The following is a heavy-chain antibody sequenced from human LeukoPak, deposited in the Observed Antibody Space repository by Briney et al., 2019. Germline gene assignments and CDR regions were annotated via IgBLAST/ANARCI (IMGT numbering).Heavy chain of an antibody. J-gene: IGHJ4*02. Sequence: PSETLSLTCAVYGGSFSGYYWSWIRQPPGKGLEWIGEINHSGSTNYNPSLKSRVTISVDTSKNQFSLKLSSVTAADTAVYYCASRHATIFGFYWGQGTLVTVSS. CDR1: GGSFSGYY. D-gene: IGHD3-3*01. V-gene: IGHV4-34*01. CDR2: INHSGST. CDR3: ASRHATIFGFY.